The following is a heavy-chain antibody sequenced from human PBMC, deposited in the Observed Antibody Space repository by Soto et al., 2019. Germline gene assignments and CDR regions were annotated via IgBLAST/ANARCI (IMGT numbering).Heavy chain of an antibody. D-gene: IGHD2-15*01. V-gene: IGHV3-49*04. J-gene: IGHJ4*02. CDR3: SRAPLRCSGGSCYSADS. CDR1: GFTLHEHG. Sequence: SLRLSCTTSGFTLHEHGMSWVRQAPGKGLDWLGFIRSRRHGATTEYAASVKGRFFISRDDSKSIAYLQMNNLETEDTAVYYCSRAPLRCSGGSCYSADSWGRGTLVTSPQ. CDR2: IRSRRHGATT.